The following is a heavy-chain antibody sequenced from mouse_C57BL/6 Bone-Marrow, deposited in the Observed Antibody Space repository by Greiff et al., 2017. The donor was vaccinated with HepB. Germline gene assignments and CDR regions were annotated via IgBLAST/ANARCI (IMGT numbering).Heavy chain of an antibody. V-gene: IGHV1-75*01. CDR3: ARRGGSSWAWFAY. CDR1: GYTFTDYY. D-gene: IGHD1-1*01. J-gene: IGHJ3*01. Sequence: VKLQQSGPELVKPGASVKISCKASGYTFTDYYINWVKQRPGQGLEWIGWIFPGSGSTYYNEKFKGKATLTVDKSSSTAYMLLSSLTSEDSAVYFCARRGGSSWAWFAYWGQGTLVTVSA. CDR2: IFPGSGST.